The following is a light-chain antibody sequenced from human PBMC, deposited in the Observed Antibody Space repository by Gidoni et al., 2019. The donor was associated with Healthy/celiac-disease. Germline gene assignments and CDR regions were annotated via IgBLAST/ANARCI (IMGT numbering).Light chain of an antibody. CDR1: HSLLPSNGYNY. J-gene: IGKJ4*01. CDR3: MQAIQTPLT. V-gene: IGKV2-28*01. CDR2: GGS. Sequence: DIVMTQSPLSLPVTPGEPASISSMSRHSLLPSNGYNYLDWYLQKPGQSPQLLIYGGSNRASGVPARFSGSGSGTDFTLKISRVEAEDVGVYYCMQAIQTPLTFXGXTQVEIK.